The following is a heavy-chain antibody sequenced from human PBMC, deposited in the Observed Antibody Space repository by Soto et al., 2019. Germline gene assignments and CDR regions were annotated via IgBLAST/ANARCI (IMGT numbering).Heavy chain of an antibody. CDR3: AKLGRYLGGCSGFINDDFDY. Sequence: LRLSCAASGFTFSGYWMHCVRQAPGQGLEWEAAISYDGTNKYYADSAKGRFTIARGNFTNTLYLQMNRLRADDTAVSFFAKLGRYLGGCSGFINDDFDYWGEGTLVTVCS. V-gene: IGHV3-30*18. CDR2: ISYDGTNK. CDR1: GFTFSGYW. D-gene: IGHD5-12*01. J-gene: IGHJ4*02.